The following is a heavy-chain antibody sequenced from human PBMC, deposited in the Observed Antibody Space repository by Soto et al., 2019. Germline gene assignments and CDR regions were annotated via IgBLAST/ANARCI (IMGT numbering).Heavy chain of an antibody. CDR1: GYTFTKYG. D-gene: IGHD3-16*01. CDR2: ISGSSGNA. J-gene: IGHJ4*02. CDR3: AREMAGLGGEYDY. Sequence: QVQLVQSGAEVKNPGASVKVSCKTSGYTFTKYGVGWVRQAPGQGLEWMGWISGSSGNANYAEKVQGRMTLTTDTSTSTAYIELRSLRSDDTAVYYCAREMAGLGGEYDYWGQGTLVTVSS. V-gene: IGHV1-18*01.